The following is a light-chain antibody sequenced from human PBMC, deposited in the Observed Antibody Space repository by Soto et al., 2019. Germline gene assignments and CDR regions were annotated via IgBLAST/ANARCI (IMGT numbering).Light chain of an antibody. J-gene: IGKJ2*01. Sequence: DIQMTQSPSTLSASVGDRVSITCRASQSLNSWLAWYQQKPGKAPKLLIYKASTLESGVPSRFSGSGSGTEFTLTISSLQPDDFATYYCQQYNTYSFGQGTKLEIE. CDR1: QSLNSW. CDR2: KAS. V-gene: IGKV1-5*03. CDR3: QQYNTYS.